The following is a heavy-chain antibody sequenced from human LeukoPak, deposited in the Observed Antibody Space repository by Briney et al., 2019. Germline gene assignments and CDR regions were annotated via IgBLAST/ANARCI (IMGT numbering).Heavy chain of an antibody. D-gene: IGHD1-26*01. Sequence: SETLSLTCTVSSRSISRYYWSWIRQPPGKGLEWIGYIYYSGSTNYNPSLKSRVTISVDTSKNQFSLKLSSVTAADTAVYYCARDRSSYYGRDVWGQGTTVTVSS. CDR1: SRSISRYY. CDR3: ARDRSSYYGRDV. CDR2: IYYSGST. V-gene: IGHV4-59*01. J-gene: IGHJ6*02.